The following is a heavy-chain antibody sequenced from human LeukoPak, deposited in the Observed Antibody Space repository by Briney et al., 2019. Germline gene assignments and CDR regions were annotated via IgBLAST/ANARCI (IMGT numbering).Heavy chain of an antibody. CDR1: GFTFTNAW. CDR2: IKSKTDGGTT. CDR3: TTDTITGTTYFDY. D-gene: IGHD1-7*01. J-gene: IGHJ4*02. Sequence: GGSLRLSCAAPGFTFTNAWMSWVRQAPGKGLEWVGRIKSKTDGGTTDYAAPVKGRFTISRDDSKNTLFLQMNSLRTEDTAVYYCTTDTITGTTYFDYWGQGTLVTVSS. V-gene: IGHV3-15*01.